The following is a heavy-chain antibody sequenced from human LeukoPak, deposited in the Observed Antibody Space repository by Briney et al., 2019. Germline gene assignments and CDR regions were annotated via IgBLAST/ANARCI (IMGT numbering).Heavy chain of an antibody. Sequence: SETLSLTCTVSGGSISSYYWSWIRQPAGKGLEWIGRIYTSGSTNYNPSLKSRVTMSVDTSKNQFSLKLSPVTAADTAVYYCARVRAGAWTNNNWFDPWGQGTLVTVSS. CDR1: GGSISSYY. CDR2: IYTSGST. CDR3: ARVRAGAWTNNNWFDP. V-gene: IGHV4-4*07. J-gene: IGHJ5*02. D-gene: IGHD3/OR15-3a*01.